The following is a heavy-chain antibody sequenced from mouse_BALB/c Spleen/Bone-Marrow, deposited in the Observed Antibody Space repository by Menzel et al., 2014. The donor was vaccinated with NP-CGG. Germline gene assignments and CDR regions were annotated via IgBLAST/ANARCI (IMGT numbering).Heavy chain of an antibody. CDR2: IDPVNGNT. CDR3: AYGSSYDYFDY. CDR1: GFNIKDTY. J-gene: IGHJ2*01. Sequence: EVMLVESGAELVKPGASVKLSCTASGFNIKDTYMHWVKQRPEQGLEWIGRIDPVNGNTKYDPKFQGKATITADTSSNTAYLQLSSLTSEDTAVYYCAYGSSYDYFDYWGQGTTLTVSS. V-gene: IGHV14-3*02. D-gene: IGHD1-1*01.